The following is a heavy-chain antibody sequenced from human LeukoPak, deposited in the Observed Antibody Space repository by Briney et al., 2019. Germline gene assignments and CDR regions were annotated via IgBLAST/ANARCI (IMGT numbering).Heavy chain of an antibody. D-gene: IGHD1-14*01. CDR1: GFTFSGSA. CDR2: IRSKANNYAT. J-gene: IGHJ4*02. CDR3: TTIDEVNRKLDY. V-gene: IGHV3-73*01. Sequence: GGSLRLSCAASGFTFSGSAIHWVRQASGKGLEWVGRIRSKANNYATAYAESVKGRFTISRDDSKNTTYLQMNSLKAEDTAVYYCTTIDEVNRKLDYWGQGTLVTVSS.